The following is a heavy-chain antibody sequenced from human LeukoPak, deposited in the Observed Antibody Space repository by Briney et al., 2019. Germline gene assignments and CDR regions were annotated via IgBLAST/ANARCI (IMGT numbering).Heavy chain of an antibody. CDR3: ARDRQQQWGLDY. D-gene: IGHD6-13*01. CDR1: GGSITGYY. V-gene: IGHV4-59*12. Sequence: SETLSLTCTVSGGSITGYYWSWIRQPPGKGLEWIGYVFYSGTTLYNPSVKSRVTMSVDTSKNQFSLKLSSVTAADTAVYYCARDRQQQWGLDYWGQGTLVTVSS. J-gene: IGHJ4*02. CDR2: VFYSGTT.